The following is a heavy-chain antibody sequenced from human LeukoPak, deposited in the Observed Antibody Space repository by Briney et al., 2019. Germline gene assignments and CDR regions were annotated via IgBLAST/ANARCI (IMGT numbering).Heavy chain of an antibody. J-gene: IGHJ4*02. CDR3: SRDLRGRDDY. CDR2: IGSSGSPT. V-gene: IGHV3-48*03. Sequence: GGSLRLSCAASGFAFSSYNMNWVRQAPGKGLEWISYIGSSGSPTHYADSVGGRFTISRDNAKNTLYLQMNSLRAEDTAVYYCSRDLRGRDDYWGQGILVIVSS. D-gene: IGHD5-24*01. CDR1: GFAFSSYN.